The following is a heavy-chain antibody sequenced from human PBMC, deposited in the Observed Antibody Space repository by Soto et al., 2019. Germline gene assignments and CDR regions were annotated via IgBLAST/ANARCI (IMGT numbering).Heavy chain of an antibody. J-gene: IGHJ6*03. V-gene: IGHV4-34*02. CDR1: GGSLSGYY. CDR3: ALMPVLFSTFYSYMDV. D-gene: IGHD3-10*02. CDR2: MNHSGST. Sequence: QVKLQQWGAGLLKTSATLSLTCGVYGGSLSGYYWSWIRQSPGKGLEWIGEMNHSGSTNYNPSFKSRVTLSVDTAKNQFSVKLTSVTAADTAVYYCALMPVLFSTFYSYMDVWGGGTTVPASS.